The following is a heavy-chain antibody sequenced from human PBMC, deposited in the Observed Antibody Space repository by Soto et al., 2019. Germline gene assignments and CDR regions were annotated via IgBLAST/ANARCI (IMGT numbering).Heavy chain of an antibody. CDR3: ARGGRFLEWLLFFDY. CDR1: GFTFSTYE. J-gene: IGHJ4*02. CDR2: ISSSGSAI. D-gene: IGHD3-3*01. Sequence: PGGSLRLSCAASGFTFSTYEMNWVRQAPGKGLEWVSYISSSGSAIYYADSVKGRFTISRDNAKNSLYLQMNSLRAEDTAVYYCARGGRFLEWLLFFDYWGQGTLVTVSS. V-gene: IGHV3-48*03.